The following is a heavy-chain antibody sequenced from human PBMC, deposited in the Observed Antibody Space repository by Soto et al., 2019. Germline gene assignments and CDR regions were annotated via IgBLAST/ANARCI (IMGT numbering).Heavy chain of an antibody. Sequence: SETLSLTSTVSGGSISSYYWSWIRQPPGKGLEWIGYIYYSGSTNYNPSLKSRVTISVDTSKNQFSLKLSSVTAADTAVYYCARRYGDCFDYWGQGTLVTVSS. CDR2: IYYSGST. CDR3: ARRYGDCFDY. J-gene: IGHJ4*02. V-gene: IGHV4-59*08. CDR1: GGSISSYY. D-gene: IGHD4-17*01.